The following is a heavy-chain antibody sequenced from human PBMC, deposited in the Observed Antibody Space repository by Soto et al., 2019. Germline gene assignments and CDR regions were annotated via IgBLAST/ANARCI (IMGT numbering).Heavy chain of an antibody. J-gene: IGHJ6*02. Sequence: SETLSLTCTVSGGSITSSYWSWIRRPPGKGLEWIAYIYDTGISGYTPSTSYNPSLKSRVTMSVDTSKSQFSLNLTSVTAADTAVYYCARGEDAFFYYGLDVWGQGITVTVSS. CDR2: IYDTGISGYTPST. CDR1: GGSITSSY. V-gene: IGHV4-59*01. CDR3: ARGEDAFFYYGLDV.